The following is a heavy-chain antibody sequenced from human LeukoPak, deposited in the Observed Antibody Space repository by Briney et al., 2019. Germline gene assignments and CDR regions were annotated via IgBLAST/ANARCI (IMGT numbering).Heavy chain of an antibody. CDR2: IYYSGST. Sequence: SETLSLTCTVSGGSISSYYWSWIRQPPGKGLEWIGYIYYSGSTNYNPSLKSQVTISVDTSKNQFSLKLSSVTAADTAVYYCARASGDRGFDYWGQGTLVTVSS. CDR3: ARASGDRGFDY. CDR1: GGSISSYY. D-gene: IGHD7-27*01. J-gene: IGHJ4*02. V-gene: IGHV4-59*01.